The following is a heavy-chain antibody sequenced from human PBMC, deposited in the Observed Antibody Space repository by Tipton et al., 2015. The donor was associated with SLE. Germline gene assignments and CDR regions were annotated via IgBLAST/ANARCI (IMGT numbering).Heavy chain of an antibody. J-gene: IGHJ4*02. Sequence: GSLRLSCAASGFTFDDHAMHWVRQAPGKGLQWVSSISGSSSYIYYADSVKGRFTISRDNANNSLYLEMNSLSAEDTAVYFCARDELSGSYYGIDFWGQGTLVTVSS. D-gene: IGHD1-26*01. CDR3: ARDELSGSYYGIDF. CDR1: GFTFDDHA. V-gene: IGHV3-21*01. CDR2: ISGSSSYI.